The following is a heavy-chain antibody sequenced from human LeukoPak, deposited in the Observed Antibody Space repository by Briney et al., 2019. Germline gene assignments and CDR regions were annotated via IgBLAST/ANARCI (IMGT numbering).Heavy chain of an antibody. CDR3: ARLGTGRWLQLNAFDI. D-gene: IGHD5-24*01. J-gene: IGHJ3*02. V-gene: IGHV1-2*02. CDR1: GYTFTGYY. Sequence: ASVKVSCTASGYTFTGYYMHWVRQAPGQGLEWMGWINPNSGGTNYAQKFQGRVTMTRDTSISTAYMELSRLRSDDTAVYYCARLGTGRWLQLNAFDIWGQGTMVTVSS. CDR2: INPNSGGT.